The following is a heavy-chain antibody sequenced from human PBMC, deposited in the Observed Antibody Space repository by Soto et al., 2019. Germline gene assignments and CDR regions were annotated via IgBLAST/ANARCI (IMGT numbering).Heavy chain of an antibody. D-gene: IGHD3-22*01. V-gene: IGHV3-48*02. CDR1: GFTFSSYS. CDR2: ISSSSSTI. Sequence: GGSLRLCCAASGFTFSSYSMNWVRQAPGKGLEWVSYISSSSSTIYYADSVKGRFTISRDNAKNSLYLQMNSLRDEDTAVYYCARDKYYYDSSGYPRGYFDYWGQGTLVTVS. CDR3: ARDKYYYDSSGYPRGYFDY. J-gene: IGHJ4*02.